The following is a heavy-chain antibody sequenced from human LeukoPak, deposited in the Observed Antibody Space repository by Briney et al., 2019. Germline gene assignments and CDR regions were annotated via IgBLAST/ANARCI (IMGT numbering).Heavy chain of an antibody. CDR3: ARSEAIYSSSVSRFDP. CDR2: LSHTGNT. CDR1: GDSISSYY. D-gene: IGHD6-13*01. V-gene: IGHV4-59*01. Sequence: PSETLSLTCTVSGDSISSYYWSWIRQPPGKGLEWIGYLSHTGNTNYNPSLPGRLTISLDTSKNQVSLKLTSVTAADTAVYYCARSEAIYSSSVSRFDPWGQGTLVTVSS. J-gene: IGHJ5*02.